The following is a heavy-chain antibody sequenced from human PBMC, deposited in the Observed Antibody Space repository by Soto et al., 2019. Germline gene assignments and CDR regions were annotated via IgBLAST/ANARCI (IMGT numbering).Heavy chain of an antibody. V-gene: IGHV1-69*01. J-gene: IGHJ4*02. CDR1: GGTFSSYA. D-gene: IGHD6-19*01. Sequence: QVQLVQSGAEVKKPGSSVKVSCKASGGTFSSYAISWVRQAPGQGLEWMGGIIPIFGTANYAQKLQGRVTITADESTSTAYMELSSLRSEDTAVYYCARAMEQWLVRAVVFDYWGQGTLVTVSS. CDR2: IIPIFGTA. CDR3: ARAMEQWLVRAVVFDY.